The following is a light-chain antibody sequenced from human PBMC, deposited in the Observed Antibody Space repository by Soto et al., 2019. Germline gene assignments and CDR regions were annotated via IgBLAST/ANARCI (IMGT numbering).Light chain of an antibody. Sequence: DVVMTQSPDSLALSLGERATINCKSSQSLLSSSDNRNYLAWFQQKVGQPPKLLIRWASTRESGVPDRFSARGSAKDFTLTINSLQAEDVAVYYCQTYYRVPLTFGGGTKVELK. CDR3: QTYYRVPLT. J-gene: IGKJ4*01. CDR2: WAS. CDR1: QSLLSSSDNRNY. V-gene: IGKV4-1*01.